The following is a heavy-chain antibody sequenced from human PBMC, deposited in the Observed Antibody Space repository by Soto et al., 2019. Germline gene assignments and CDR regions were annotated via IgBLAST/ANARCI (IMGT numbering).Heavy chain of an antibody. V-gene: IGHV2-5*02. Sequence: QITLKESGPTLVKPTQTLTLTCTFSGFSLSTSGVGVAWIRQPPGKALECLALIYWDDDKRPSPSLKNRLTITKDTSKNPVVLTTTSRVPLGTATYYCARPYYDRSAYYYYFDLWGRGTLVTVSS. CDR1: GFSLSTSGVG. D-gene: IGHD3-22*01. J-gene: IGHJ2*01. CDR2: IYWDDDK. CDR3: ARPYYDRSAYYYYFDL.